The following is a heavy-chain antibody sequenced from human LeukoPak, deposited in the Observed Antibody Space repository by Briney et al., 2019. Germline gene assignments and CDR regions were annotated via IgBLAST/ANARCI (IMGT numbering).Heavy chain of an antibody. D-gene: IGHD3-22*01. CDR2: INPSGGST. V-gene: IGHV1-46*01. CDR3: ARSNNYYESSGYYAKTRRDFDY. Sequence: ASVKVSCKASGYTFTSYYMHWVRQAPGQGLEWMGIINPSGGSTSYAQKLQGRVTMTRATSTSTVYMELSSLRSEDTAVYYCARSNNYYESSGYYAKTRRDFDYWGQGTLVTVSS. J-gene: IGHJ4*02. CDR1: GYTFTSYY.